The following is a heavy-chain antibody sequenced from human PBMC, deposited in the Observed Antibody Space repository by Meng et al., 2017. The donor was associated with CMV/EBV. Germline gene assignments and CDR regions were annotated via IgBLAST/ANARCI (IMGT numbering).Heavy chain of an antibody. CDR3: ARAVGETVVPAAASYFDL. CDR1: GFTFSSYS. Sequence: GESLKISCAASGFTFSSYSMNWVRQAPGTGLEWVSYISSSSSTIYYADSVKGRFTISRDNAKNSLYLQMNSLRAEDTAVYYCARAVGETVVPAAASYFDLWGRGTLVTVSS. V-gene: IGHV3-48*04. CDR2: ISSSSSTI. J-gene: IGHJ2*01. D-gene: IGHD2-2*01.